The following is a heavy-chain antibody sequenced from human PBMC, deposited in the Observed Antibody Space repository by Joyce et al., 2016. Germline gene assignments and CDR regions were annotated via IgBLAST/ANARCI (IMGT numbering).Heavy chain of an antibody. CDR2: IKSKTDGGTT. Sequence: VLLVESGGGLVKPGGSLRLSCAAAGFTFSNTCMTWVRQAPGKVLEWVGRIKSKTDGGTTDYAAPVKGRFTISRDDSKKTLYLQMHGLKTEDTAVYYCSTNTVLGDAFDIWGQGTMVSVSS. J-gene: IGHJ3*02. CDR1: GFTFSNTC. CDR3: STNTVLGDAFDI. D-gene: IGHD4-17*01. V-gene: IGHV3-15*01.